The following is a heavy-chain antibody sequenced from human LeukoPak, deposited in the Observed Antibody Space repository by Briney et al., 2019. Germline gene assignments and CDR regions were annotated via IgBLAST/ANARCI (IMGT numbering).Heavy chain of an antibody. CDR1: GDSISNNNW. CDR2: IYHSGTT. V-gene: IGHV4-4*02. Sequence: PSGTLSLTCAVSGDSISNNNWWTWVRQPPGKGLEWIGAIYHSGTTYYSPSLKSRVTISVDKSRNQFSLKLTSVTAADTAMYYCARDRDGMEVWGQGTTVTVS. J-gene: IGHJ6*02. CDR3: ARDRDGMEV.